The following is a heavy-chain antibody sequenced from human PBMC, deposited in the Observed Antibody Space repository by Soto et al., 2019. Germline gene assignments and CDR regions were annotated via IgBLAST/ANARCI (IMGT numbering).Heavy chain of an antibody. CDR2: IIPIFGTA. Sequence: SVKVSCKASGGTFSSYATSWVRQAPGQGLEWMGGIIPIFGTANYAQKFQGRVTITADESTSTAYMELSSLRSEDTAVYYCARDLGAAAGTNDYWGQGTLVTVSS. CDR3: ARDLGAAAGTNDY. CDR1: GGTFSSYA. V-gene: IGHV1-69*13. D-gene: IGHD6-13*01. J-gene: IGHJ4*02.